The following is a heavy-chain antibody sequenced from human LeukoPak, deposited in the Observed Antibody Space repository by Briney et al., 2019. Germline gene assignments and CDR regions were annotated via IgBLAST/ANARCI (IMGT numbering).Heavy chain of an antibody. D-gene: IGHD3-22*01. J-gene: IGHJ4*02. CDR3: ARALTYDSSGLNFDY. V-gene: IGHV4-59*01. CDR2: IYYSGST. Sequence: PSETLSLTCTVSGGSISSYYWSWIRQPPGKGLEWIGYIYYSGSTNYNPSLKSRVTISVDTSKNQFSLKLSSVTAADTAVYYCARALTYDSSGLNFDYWGQGTLVTVSS. CDR1: GGSISSYY.